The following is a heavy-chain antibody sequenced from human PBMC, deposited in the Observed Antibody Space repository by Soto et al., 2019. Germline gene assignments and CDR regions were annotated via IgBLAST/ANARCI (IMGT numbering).Heavy chain of an antibody. J-gene: IGHJ5*01. D-gene: IGHD3-3*01. CDR1: GFTFSSYA. CDR2: ISGSGGST. V-gene: IGHV3-23*01. Sequence: PGGSLRLSCAASGFTFSSYAMSWVRQAPGKGLEWVSAISGSGGSTYYADSVKGRFTISRDNSKNTLYLQMNSLRAEDTAVYYFAIHRHYDFWSGYYPHSNWFEPWGQGTLVIISS. CDR3: AIHRHYDFWSGYYPHSNWFEP.